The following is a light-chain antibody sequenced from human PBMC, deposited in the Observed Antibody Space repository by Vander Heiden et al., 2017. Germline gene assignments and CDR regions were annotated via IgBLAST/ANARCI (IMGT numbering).Light chain of an antibody. CDR1: SSNIGSNS. V-gene: IGLV1-44*01. J-gene: IGLJ1*01. CDR3: AAWDDNLNGLYV. CDR2: IDN. Sequence: QSVLTQPPSASGTPGQRVTIPCSGSSSNIGSNSVSWYQMPPGTAPKLLIYIDNQRPSGVPDRFSGSKSGTSASLAISGLQSEDEAEYFCAAWDDNLNGLYVFGTGTKVTVL.